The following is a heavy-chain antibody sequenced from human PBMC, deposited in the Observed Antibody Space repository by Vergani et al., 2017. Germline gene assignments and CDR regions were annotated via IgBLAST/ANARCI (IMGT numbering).Heavy chain of an antibody. D-gene: IGHD6-19*01. CDR2: IIPILGIA. Sequence: QVQLVQSGAEVKKPGASVKVSCKASGGTFSSYAISWVRQAPGQGLEWMGRIIPILGIANYAQKFQGSVTINADKSTSTVYKERSSLRSEETAVYYCARSSWLDPYYCYDGMDGWGQGTTVTGSS. V-gene: IGHV1-69*04. J-gene: IGHJ6*02. CDR1: GGTFSSYA. CDR3: ARSSWLDPYYCYDGMDG.